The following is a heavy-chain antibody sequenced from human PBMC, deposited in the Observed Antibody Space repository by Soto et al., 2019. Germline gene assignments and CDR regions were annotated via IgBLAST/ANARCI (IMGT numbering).Heavy chain of an antibody. CDR3: AKDHESVGPGGYYEH. CDR2: ISGSGGST. V-gene: IGHV3-23*01. D-gene: IGHD3-10*01. J-gene: IGHJ1*01. Sequence: EVQLLESGGGLVQPGGSLRLSCAASGFTFSSYGMSWVRQAPGKGLEWVSAISGSGGSTYYADSVKGRFTISRDNSKNTLYLKMNSLRAEDKAVYYCAKDHESVGPGGYYEHWGQGTLVTVSS. CDR1: GFTFSSYG.